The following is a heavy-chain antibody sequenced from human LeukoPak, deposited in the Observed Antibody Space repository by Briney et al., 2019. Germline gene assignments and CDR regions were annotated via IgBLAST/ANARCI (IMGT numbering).Heavy chain of an antibody. CDR3: ARETSQKGAHYMDV. J-gene: IGHJ6*03. Sequence: PSETLSLTCTVSGGSFSTYYWGWIRQAPGKGLEWIGSIYYSGSTNYNPSLKSRVTISVDTSKNQFSLKLSSVTAADTAVYYCARETSQKGAHYMDVWGKGTTVTISS. D-gene: IGHD3-16*01. CDR1: GGSFSTYY. CDR2: IYYSGST. V-gene: IGHV4-59*01.